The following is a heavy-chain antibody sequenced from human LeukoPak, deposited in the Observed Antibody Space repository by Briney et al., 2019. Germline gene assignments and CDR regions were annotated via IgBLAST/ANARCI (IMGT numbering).Heavy chain of an antibody. Sequence: ASVKVSCKASGYTFTSYAMNWVRQAPGQGLEWMGWINTNTGNPTYAQGFTGRFVFSLDTSVSTAYLQISSLKAEDTAVYYCARVPTHLLSGWFDPWGQGTLVTVSS. V-gene: IGHV7-4-1*02. CDR1: GYTFTSYA. J-gene: IGHJ5*02. CDR3: ARVPTHLLSGWFDP. D-gene: IGHD2/OR15-2a*01. CDR2: INTNTGNP.